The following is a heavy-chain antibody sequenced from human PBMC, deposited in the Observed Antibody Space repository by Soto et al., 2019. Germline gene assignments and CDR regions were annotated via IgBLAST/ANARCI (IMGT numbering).Heavy chain of an antibody. D-gene: IGHD2-15*01. V-gene: IGHV3-7*01. CDR2: IKQDGREK. J-gene: IGHJ6*03. CDR3: ARVDTGWFRGGYYYYMDV. CDR1: GVTFSSSW. Sequence: GGSLRLSCAASGVTFSSSWMSWVRQAPGKGLEWVANIKQDGREKYYVDSVKGRFTISRDNAKNSLYLQMNSLRAEDTAVYYWARVDTGWFRGGYYYYMDVWGKGTTVTVSS.